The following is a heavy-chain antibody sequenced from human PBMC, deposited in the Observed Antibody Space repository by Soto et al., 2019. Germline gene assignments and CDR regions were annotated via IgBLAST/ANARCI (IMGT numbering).Heavy chain of an antibody. D-gene: IGHD1-26*01. J-gene: IGHJ6*02. Sequence: QVQLVESGGGVVQPGRSLRLSCAASGFTFNPYGMHWVRQAPGKGLEWVAVITYGGSNKDYGDYVKGRFTISRDNAKDTQYLQMNSLRAEDTAVYYCAKPPGEEGAYGMDVWGQGTTVTVSS. CDR2: ITYGGSNK. CDR3: AKPPGEEGAYGMDV. CDR1: GFTFNPYG. V-gene: IGHV3-30*18.